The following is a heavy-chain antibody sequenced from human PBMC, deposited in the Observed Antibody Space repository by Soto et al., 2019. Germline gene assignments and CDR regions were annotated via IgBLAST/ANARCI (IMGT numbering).Heavy chain of an antibody. Sequence: EVQLLESGGGLVQPGGSLRLSCAASGFTFSSYAMNWVRQAPGKGLEWVSAISGSGGSTNYADSAKGRFTISRDISKNTLYLQMNSLRAEDTAVYYCATDYYGMDVWGPGTTVTVSS. V-gene: IGHV3-23*01. CDR2: ISGSGGST. CDR1: GFTFSSYA. J-gene: IGHJ6*02. CDR3: ATDYYGMDV.